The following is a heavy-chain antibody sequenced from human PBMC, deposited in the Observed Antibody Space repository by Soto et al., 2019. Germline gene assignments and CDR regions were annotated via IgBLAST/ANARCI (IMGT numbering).Heavy chain of an antibody. D-gene: IGHD3-10*01. CDR3: ARDWGGLGY. J-gene: IGHJ4*02. V-gene: IGHV3-7*03. CDR2: IIKDGSEK. Sequence: VQLMESGGGLVQPGGSLRLSCAASGFTFSTYWMTWVRQAPGKGLEWVANIIKDGSEKSYADSVKGRFTISRDNAKNSLYLEMNSLRVEDTAVYYCARDWGGLGYWGQGTLVTVSA. CDR1: GFTFSTYW.